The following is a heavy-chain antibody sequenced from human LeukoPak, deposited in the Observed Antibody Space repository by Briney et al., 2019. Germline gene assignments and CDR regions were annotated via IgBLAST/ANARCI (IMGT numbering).Heavy chain of an antibody. CDR1: GYTFTGYF. CDR2: NNPNSGDT. V-gene: IGHV1-2*02. J-gene: IGHJ4*02. Sequence: ASVKVSCKASGYTFTGYFLHWVRRAPGQGFEWMGWNNPNSGDTSYTQTFQGRVTMTRDTSISTAYMELSSLRSDDTAVYYCARAQSLTAPAGTFANSWGQGTLVTVSS. CDR3: ARAQSLTAPAGTFANS. D-gene: IGHD6-13*01.